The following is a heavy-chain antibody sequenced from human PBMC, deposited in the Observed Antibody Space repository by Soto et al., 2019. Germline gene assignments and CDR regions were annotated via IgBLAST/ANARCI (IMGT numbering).Heavy chain of an antibody. CDR1: GGAMSSYF. CDR2: IYTSEPT. J-gene: IGHJ4*02. CDR3: GRESAAATYRPLDY. V-gene: IGHV4-4*07. D-gene: IGHD3-16*01. Sequence: PSDTLSLTCNASGGAMSSYFWSWIRQPAGKGLEWIGRIYTSEPTNYNPSLKSRVTMSVDTSKNQFSLKVNSVTAADTAVYSWGRESAAATYRPLDYCGEGTLVKVSS.